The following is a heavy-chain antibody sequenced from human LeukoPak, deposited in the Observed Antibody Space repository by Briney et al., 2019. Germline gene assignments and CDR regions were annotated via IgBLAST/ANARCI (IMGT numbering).Heavy chain of an antibody. CDR2: INPNSGGT. Sequence: ASVKVSCKASGYTFTGYYMHWVRQAPGQGLEWMGWINPNSGGTNYAQKFQGRVTMTRDTSISTAYMELSRLRSDDTAAYYCARGGHHRGYSGYDYPDYWGQGTLVTVSS. D-gene: IGHD5-12*01. CDR1: GYTFTGYY. J-gene: IGHJ4*02. CDR3: ARGGHHRGYSGYDYPDY. V-gene: IGHV1-2*02.